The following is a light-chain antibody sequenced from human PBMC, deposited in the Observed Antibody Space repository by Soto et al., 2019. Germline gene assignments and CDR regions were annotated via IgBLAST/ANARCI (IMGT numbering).Light chain of an antibody. V-gene: IGLV4-69*01. CDR1: SGHSSYA. CDR2: LNINGSH. J-gene: IGLJ2*01. CDR3: QTWDTAIRVV. Sequence: QSVLTQSPSASASLGASVKLTCTLSSGHSSYAIAWHQQQPEKGPRYLMKLNINGSHSKGDGIPDRFSGSSSGAERYLTISSLQSEDEADYYCQTWDTAIRVVFGGGTKLTVL.